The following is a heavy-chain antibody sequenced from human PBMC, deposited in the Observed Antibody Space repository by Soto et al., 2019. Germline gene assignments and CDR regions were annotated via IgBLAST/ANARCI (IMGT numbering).Heavy chain of an antibody. CDR3: LVASAAY. V-gene: IGHV3-64D*06. D-gene: IGHD6-13*01. CDR1: GFTFSSYV. Sequence: GGSVRLSCSASGFTFSSYVMNWVRQAPGKGLEYVSGITSNGGSTFYADSVKGRFIISRDNSQNTVYLQMSSLTTADTAVYYCLVASAAYWGQGTQVTVS. CDR2: ITSNGGST. J-gene: IGHJ4*02.